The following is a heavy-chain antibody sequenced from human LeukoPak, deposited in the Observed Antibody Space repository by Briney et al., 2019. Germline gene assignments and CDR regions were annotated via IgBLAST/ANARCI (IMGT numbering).Heavy chain of an antibody. J-gene: IGHJ4*02. V-gene: IGHV4-31*03. CDR2: IYYSGST. CDR1: GGSISSGGYY. D-gene: IGHD3-3*01. CDR3: ARLGAGPTYYDFWSGYSSFYFDY. Sequence: SETLSLTCTVSGGSISSGGYYWSWIRQHPGKGLEWIGYIYYSGSTYYNPSLKSRVTISEDTSKNQFSLKLSSVTAADTAVYYCARLGAGPTYYDFWSGYSSFYFDYWGQGTLVTVSS.